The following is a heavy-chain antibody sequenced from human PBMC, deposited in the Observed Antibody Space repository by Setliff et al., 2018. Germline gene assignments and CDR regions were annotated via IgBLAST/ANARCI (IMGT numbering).Heavy chain of an antibody. V-gene: IGHV4-39*07. CDR2: IYYSGST. J-gene: IGHJ4*02. CDR1: GGSISSSSYY. Sequence: PSETLSLTCTVSGGSISSSSYYWGWIRQPPGKGLEWIGSIYYSGSTYYNPSLKSQVTISVDTSKNQFSLKLSSVTAADTAVYYCARRETYYNFWSGYYAYWGQGTLVTVSS. D-gene: IGHD3-3*01. CDR3: ARRETYYNFWSGYYAY.